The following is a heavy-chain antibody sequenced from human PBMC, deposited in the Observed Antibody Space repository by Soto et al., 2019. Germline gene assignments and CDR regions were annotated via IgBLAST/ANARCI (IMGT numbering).Heavy chain of an antibody. D-gene: IGHD6-6*01. Sequence: QVQLVESGGGVVQPGRSLRLSCAASGFTFSRHAMNWVRQAPVKGLEWVAVISYDGSEKYYADSVKGRFTISRDSSKNTLYLQMDSLGPEDTAVYYCAREVGGSSPPGWGQGTLVTVFS. CDR2: ISYDGSEK. CDR3: AREVGGSSPPG. CDR1: GFTFSRHA. V-gene: IGHV3-30-3*01. J-gene: IGHJ4*02.